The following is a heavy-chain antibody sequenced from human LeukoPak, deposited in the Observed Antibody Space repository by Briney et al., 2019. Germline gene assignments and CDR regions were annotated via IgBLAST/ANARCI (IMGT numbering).Heavy chain of an antibody. CDR2: SIPIFGTA. V-gene: IGHV1-69*05. Sequence: SVKVSCKASGGTFSSYAISWVRQAPGQGLKWMGGSIPIFGTANYAQKFQGRVTITTDESTSTAYMELSSLRSEDTAVYYCARYSGGLRSSTGDSFDYWGQGTLVTVSS. D-gene: IGHD7-27*01. CDR3: ARYSGGLRSSTGDSFDY. CDR1: GGTFSSYA. J-gene: IGHJ4*02.